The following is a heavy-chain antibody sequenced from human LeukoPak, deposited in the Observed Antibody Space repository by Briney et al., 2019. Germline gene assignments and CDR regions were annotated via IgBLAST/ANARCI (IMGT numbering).Heavy chain of an antibody. V-gene: IGHV3-33*06. CDR2: IWFAGTET. CDR1: GFTYSHYG. J-gene: IGHJ4*02. CDR3: AKDAQRGFDYSNSLEY. D-gene: IGHD4-11*01. Sequence: GGSLRLSCAASGFTYSHYGMHWVRQAPGKGLEWVAVIWFAGTETYYGDAVKGRFTISRDNSRNILYLQIDSLRGEDTAVYYCAKDAQRGFDYSNSLEYWGQGTLVTVSS.